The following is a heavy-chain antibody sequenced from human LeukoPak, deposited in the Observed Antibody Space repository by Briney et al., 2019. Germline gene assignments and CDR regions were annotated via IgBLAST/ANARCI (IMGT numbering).Heavy chain of an antibody. D-gene: IGHD3-9*01. V-gene: IGHV3-53*01. CDR3: ARSVRYFDLDY. CDR2: IYSGGST. Sequence: GGSLRPSCAASGFTFSRYWMSWVRQAPGKGLEWVSLIYSGGSTYYADSVKGRFAISRDNSKNTLYLQMNSLRGEDTAVYYCARSVRYFDLDYWGQGTLVTVSS. J-gene: IGHJ4*02. CDR1: GFTFSRYW.